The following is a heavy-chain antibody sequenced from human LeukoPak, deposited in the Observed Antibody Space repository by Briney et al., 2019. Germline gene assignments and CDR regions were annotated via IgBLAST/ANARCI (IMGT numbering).Heavy chain of an antibody. CDR1: GYTFTSYA. D-gene: IGHD3-22*01. CDR2: INAGNGNT. Sequence: GASVKVSCKASGYTFTSYAMHWVRQAPGQRLEWMGWINAGNGNTKYSQKFQGRVTITRDTSASTAYMELSSLRSEDTAVYYCARDTVEDSSGLDDAFDIWGQGTMVTVSS. J-gene: IGHJ3*02. V-gene: IGHV1-3*01. CDR3: ARDTVEDSSGLDDAFDI.